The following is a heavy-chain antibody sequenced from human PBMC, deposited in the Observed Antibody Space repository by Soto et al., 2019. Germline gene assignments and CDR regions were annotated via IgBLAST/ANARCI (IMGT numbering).Heavy chain of an antibody. CDR3: AREGSYQPPTFDY. CDR2: ITPIFGTA. J-gene: IGHJ4*02. D-gene: IGHD2-2*01. CDR1: GGTFSSYA. V-gene: IGHV1-69*13. Sequence: SVKVSCKASGGTFSSYAISWVRQAPGQGLEWMGGITPIFGTANYAQKFQGRVTITADESTSTAYMELSSLRSEDTAVYYCAREGSYQPPTFDYWGQGTLVTVSA.